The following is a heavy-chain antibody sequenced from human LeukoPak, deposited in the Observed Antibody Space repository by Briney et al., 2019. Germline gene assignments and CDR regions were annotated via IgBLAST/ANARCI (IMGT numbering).Heavy chain of an antibody. CDR1: GGSFSGYY. CDR2: INHSGST. Sequence: SETLSLTCAVYGGSFSGYYWSWIRQPPGKGLEWIGEINHSGSTNYNPSLKSRVTISVDTSKNQFSLKLSSVTAADTAVYYCARHSGTYSSGWSYYFDYWGQGTLVTVSS. D-gene: IGHD6-19*01. CDR3: ARHSGTYSSGWSYYFDY. J-gene: IGHJ4*02. V-gene: IGHV4-34*01.